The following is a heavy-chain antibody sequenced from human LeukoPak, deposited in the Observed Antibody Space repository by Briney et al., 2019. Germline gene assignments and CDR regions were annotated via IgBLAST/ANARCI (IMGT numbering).Heavy chain of an antibody. CDR3: ARRLWVIRGRAFDY. D-gene: IGHD3-22*01. J-gene: IGHJ4*02. Sequence: PSETLSLTCAVYGGSLSGYYWSWIRQPPGKGLEWIGEINHSGSTYYNPSLKSRVTISVDTSKNQFSLKLSSVTAADTAVYYCARRLWVIRGRAFDYWGQGTLVTVSS. CDR2: INHSGST. V-gene: IGHV4-34*01. CDR1: GGSLSGYY.